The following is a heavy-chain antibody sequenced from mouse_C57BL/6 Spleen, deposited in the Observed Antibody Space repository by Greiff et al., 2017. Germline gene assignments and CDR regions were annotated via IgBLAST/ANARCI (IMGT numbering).Heavy chain of an antibody. V-gene: IGHV1-82*01. D-gene: IGHD6-1*01. CDR1: GYAFTSSW. CDR3: ARGGGCQFSFAY. CDR2: IYPGDGNT. Sequence: QVQLKQPGPELVKPGASVKLSCKASGYAFTSSWMNWVKQRPGKGLEWIGRIYPGDGNTNYNGKFKGKATVTADKSSSTAYMQLSSLTYEDSAVYVSARGGGCQFSFAYWGQGALVTVAA. J-gene: IGHJ3*01.